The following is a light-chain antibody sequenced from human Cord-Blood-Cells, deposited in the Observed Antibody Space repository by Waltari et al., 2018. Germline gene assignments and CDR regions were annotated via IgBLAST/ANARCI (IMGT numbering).Light chain of an antibody. CDR3: LLYYGGAQG. Sequence: QTVVPQEPSLTVYPGGKVTLTCASSTGAVTSGYDPNCFQQKPGQAPRSLIYRTSKKPSWTTAQFSGSLRGGKAALTLSVVQPEDEAEYYCLLYYGGAQGFGGGTNLTVL. J-gene: IGLJ2*01. CDR1: TGAVTSGYD. V-gene: IGLV7-43*01. CDR2: RTS.